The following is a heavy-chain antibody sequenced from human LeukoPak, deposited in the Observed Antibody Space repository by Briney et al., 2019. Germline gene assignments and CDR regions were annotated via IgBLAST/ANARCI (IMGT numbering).Heavy chain of an antibody. Sequence: ASVKVSCKASGYTFTSYYMHWVRQAPGQGLEWMGIINPSGGSTSYAQKFQGRVTMTRDTSTSTVYMELNSLRSEDTAVYYCARDWAYCGGDCYSQGYYFDYWGQGTLVTVSS. CDR1: GYTFTSYY. CDR3: ARDWAYCGGDCYSQGYYFDY. J-gene: IGHJ4*02. D-gene: IGHD2-21*01. V-gene: IGHV1-46*01. CDR2: INPSGGST.